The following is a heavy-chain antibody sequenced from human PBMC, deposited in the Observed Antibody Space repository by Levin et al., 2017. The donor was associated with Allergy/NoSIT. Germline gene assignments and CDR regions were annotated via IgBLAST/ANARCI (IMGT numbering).Heavy chain of an antibody. Sequence: PSETLSLTCAASGFTFSSYWMSWVRQAPGKGLEWVTNIKQDGTEKFYVDSVKGRFTISKDNAKNSVDLHMTSLRVEDSAVYYCARNWRSAFDIWGQGTMVTVSS. CDR1: GFTFSSYW. D-gene: IGHD2-8*02. V-gene: IGHV3-7*01. CDR2: IKQDGTEK. J-gene: IGHJ3*02. CDR3: ARNWRSAFDI.